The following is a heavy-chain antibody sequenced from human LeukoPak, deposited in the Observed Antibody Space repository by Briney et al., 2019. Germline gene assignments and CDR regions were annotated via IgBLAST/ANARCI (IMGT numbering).Heavy chain of an antibody. D-gene: IGHD3/OR15-3a*01. CDR3: ASGRGYIDFPFDY. J-gene: IGHJ4*02. V-gene: IGHV4-39*07. CDR2: IYYSGST. Sequence: PSETLSLTCTVSGGSISSSSYYWGWIRQPPGKGLEWIGSIYYSGSTYYNPSLKSRVTISVDTSKNQFSLKLSSVTAADTAVYYCASGRGYIDFPFDYWGQGTLVTVSS. CDR1: GGSISSSSYY.